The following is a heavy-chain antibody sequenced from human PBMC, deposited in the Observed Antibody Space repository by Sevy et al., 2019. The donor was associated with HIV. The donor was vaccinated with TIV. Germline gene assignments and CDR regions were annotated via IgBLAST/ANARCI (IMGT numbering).Heavy chain of an antibody. CDR1: GFTFSTHG. Sequence: GGSLRLSCAASGFTFSTHGMSWVRQAPGKGLEWVANIKEDGSEKYYVDSVKGRFTISRDNAKNALFLQMNSLRAEDTAGYYCAKDDYWGQGTLVTVSS. V-gene: IGHV3-7*03. CDR2: IKEDGSEK. CDR3: AKDDY. J-gene: IGHJ4*02.